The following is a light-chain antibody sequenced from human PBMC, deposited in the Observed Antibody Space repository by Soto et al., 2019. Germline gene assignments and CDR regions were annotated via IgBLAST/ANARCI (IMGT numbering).Light chain of an antibody. CDR3: QQYNTWPPKYT. J-gene: IGKJ2*01. Sequence: EIVMTQSQATLSVSPGGRATLSCRASQSVSSYLAWYQQRPGQPPRLLIYGASTRATGIPARFSGSGSGTEFSLTISSLQSEDFAVYYCQQYNTWPPKYTFGQGTKLEI. CDR1: QSVSSY. CDR2: GAS. V-gene: IGKV3-15*01.